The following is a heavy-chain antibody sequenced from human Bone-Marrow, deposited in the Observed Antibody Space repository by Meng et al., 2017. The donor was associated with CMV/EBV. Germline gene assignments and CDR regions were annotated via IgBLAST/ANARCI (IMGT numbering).Heavy chain of an antibody. D-gene: IGHD6-13*01. CDR3: ARERLYSSSWYFDY. Sequence: SETLSLTCAVYGGSFSGYYWSWIRQPPGKGLEWIGEINHSGSTNYNPSLKSRVTISVDTSKNQFSLKLSSVTAADTAVYYCARERLYSSSWYFDYWGQGTLVTASS. CDR2: INHSGST. V-gene: IGHV4-34*01. CDR1: GGSFSGYY. J-gene: IGHJ4*02.